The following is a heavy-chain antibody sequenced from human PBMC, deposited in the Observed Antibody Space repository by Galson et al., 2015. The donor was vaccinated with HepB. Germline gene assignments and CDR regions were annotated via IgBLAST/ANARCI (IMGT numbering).Heavy chain of an antibody. CDR1: GYTFIAYY. CDR2: LNPNTGDT. D-gene: IGHD4-11*01. J-gene: IGHJ5*02. CDR3: AKVSWQGQTRAYPGPKYNWLDP. Sequence: SVKVSCKAFGYTFIAYYIHWVRQAPGQGLEWMGRLNPNTGDTNYAQKFQGRVTMTRDTSINTAYMELTSLRSDDTAVYYCAKVSWQGQTRAYPGPKYNWLDPWGQGTLVTVSS. V-gene: IGHV1-2*06.